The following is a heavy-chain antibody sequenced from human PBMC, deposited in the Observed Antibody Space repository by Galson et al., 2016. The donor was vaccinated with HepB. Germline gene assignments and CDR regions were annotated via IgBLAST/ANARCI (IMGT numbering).Heavy chain of an antibody. CDR3: ARGSYVFNDFWSGYFDY. J-gene: IGHJ4*02. CDR1: GFNISYYV. D-gene: IGHD3-3*01. V-gene: IGHV3-33*01. CDR2: IYSDGSNK. Sequence: SLRLSCAASGFNISYYVMDWVRQAPGKGLEWVAVIYSDGSNKYYGDAVKGRFTISRDSSKNTLYLQMNSLRADDTAVYFCARGSYVFNDFWSGYFDYWGQGSLVTVSS.